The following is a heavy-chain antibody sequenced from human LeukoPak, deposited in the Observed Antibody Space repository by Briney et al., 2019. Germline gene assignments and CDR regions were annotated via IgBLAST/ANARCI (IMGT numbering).Heavy chain of an antibody. J-gene: IGHJ4*02. CDR1: GFTFSSYS. V-gene: IGHV3-21*01. CDR2: ISSSSSYI. CDR3: ARGEGYCSSTSCYTPDY. Sequence: PGGSLRLSCAASGFTFSSYSMNWVRQAPGKGLEWVSSISSSSSYIYYADSVKGRFTISRDNAKNSLYLQTNSLRAEDTAVYYCARGEGYCSSTSCYTPDYWGQGTLVTVSS. D-gene: IGHD2-2*02.